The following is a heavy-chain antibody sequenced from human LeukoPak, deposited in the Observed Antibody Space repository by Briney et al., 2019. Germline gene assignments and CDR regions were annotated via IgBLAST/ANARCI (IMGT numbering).Heavy chain of an antibody. Sequence: GGSLRLSCAASGFTISNYWMNWVRQAPGKGLEWLANIRRGGSEEYYVDSVKGRFTISRENTKNSLYLQMNSLRVEDTAVYYCARALIAADNYWGQGTLVTVSS. V-gene: IGHV3-7*04. D-gene: IGHD6-6*01. CDR2: IRRGGSEE. CDR3: ARALIAADNY. J-gene: IGHJ4*02. CDR1: GFTISNYW.